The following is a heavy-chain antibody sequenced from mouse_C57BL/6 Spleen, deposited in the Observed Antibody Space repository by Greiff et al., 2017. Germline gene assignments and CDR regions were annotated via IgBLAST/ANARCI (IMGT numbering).Heavy chain of an antibody. CDR3: TPHYYGSPAWFAY. J-gene: IGHJ3*01. CDR1: GFTFSDSW. D-gene: IGHD1-1*01. Sequence: EVKVEESGGGLVQPGGSMKLSCAASGFTFSDSWMYWVRQSPEKGLEWVAEIRNKANNHAKYYAESVKGRFTISRDDSKSSVYLQMNSLRAEDTGIYYCTPHYYGSPAWFAYWGQGTLVTVSA. CDR2: IRNKANNHAK. V-gene: IGHV6-6*01.